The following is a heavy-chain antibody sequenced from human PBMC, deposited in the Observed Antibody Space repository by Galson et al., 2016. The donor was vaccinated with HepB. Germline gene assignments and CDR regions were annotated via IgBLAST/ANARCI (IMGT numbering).Heavy chain of an antibody. D-gene: IGHD1-20*01. CDR3: AKGPGITGNDL. Sequence: SLRLSCAASGFIFSSYGMHWVRQAPGKGLEWVTVISYDGSDKYYADSVKGRFTISRDNPKNTLYLQMNSLRAEDTAVYFCAKGPGITGNDLWGRGTLVTVSS. J-gene: IGHJ2*01. V-gene: IGHV3-30*18. CDR1: GFIFSSYG. CDR2: ISYDGSDK.